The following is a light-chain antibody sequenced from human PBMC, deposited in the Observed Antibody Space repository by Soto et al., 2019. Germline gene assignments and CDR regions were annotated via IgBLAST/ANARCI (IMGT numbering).Light chain of an antibody. CDR2: EVS. CDR3: SSHGGSNNLRVV. J-gene: IGLJ2*01. CDR1: SSDVGAYNY. Sequence: QSALTQPPSASGSPGQSVTISCTGTSSDVGAYNYVSWYQQHPGKAPKLIIYEVSERPSGVPHRFSGSKSGNTASLTVSGLQAEDEADYYCSSHGGSNNLRVVFGGGTKLTVL. V-gene: IGLV2-8*01.